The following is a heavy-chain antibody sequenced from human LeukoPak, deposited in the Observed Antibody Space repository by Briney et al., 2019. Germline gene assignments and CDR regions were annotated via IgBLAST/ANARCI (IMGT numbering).Heavy chain of an antibody. V-gene: IGHV3-21*01. CDR2: VSSYSTYI. CDR3: ARDLDSSSSIDFQH. D-gene: IGHD6-6*01. Sequence: GGSLRLSCAASGFSFSNYSMNWVRQAPGKGLVWVSSVSSYSTYIYYADSVKGRFTISRDNAKNSLYLQMNSLRAEDTAVYYCARDLDSSSSIDFQHWGQGTLVTVSS. J-gene: IGHJ1*01. CDR1: GFSFSNYS.